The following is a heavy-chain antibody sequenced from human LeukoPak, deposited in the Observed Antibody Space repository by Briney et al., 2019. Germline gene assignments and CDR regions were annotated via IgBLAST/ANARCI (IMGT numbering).Heavy chain of an antibody. CDR3: ARDLGRWLARDY. CDR1: GFTFSSYW. CDR2: IKQDGSEK. J-gene: IGHJ4*02. D-gene: IGHD6-19*01. V-gene: IGHV3-7*03. Sequence: GGSLRLSCAASGFTFSSYWVSWVRQAPGKGLEWVANIKQDGSEKYYVDSVKGRFTISRDNAKNSLYLQMNSLRAEDTAVYYCARDLGRWLARDYWGQGTLVTVSS.